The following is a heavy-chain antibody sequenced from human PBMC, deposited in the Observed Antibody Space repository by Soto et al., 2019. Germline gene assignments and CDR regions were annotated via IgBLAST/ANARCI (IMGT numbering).Heavy chain of an antibody. J-gene: IGHJ6*02. Sequence: GGSLRLSCAASGFTFSSYAMSWVRQAPGKGLEWVSAISGSGGSTYHADSVKGRLTISRDNSKNTLYLQVNSLRAEDTAVYYCAKDLPRGRGGRFYYYHGMDVWGQGTTVTVLL. CDR2: ISGSGGST. V-gene: IGHV3-23*01. CDR3: AKDLPRGRGGRFYYYHGMDV. D-gene: IGHD1-26*01. CDR1: GFTFSSYA.